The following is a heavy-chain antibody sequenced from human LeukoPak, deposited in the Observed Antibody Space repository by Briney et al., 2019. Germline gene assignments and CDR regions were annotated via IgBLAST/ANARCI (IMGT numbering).Heavy chain of an antibody. CDR3: ARAYYGSGNTYYFDY. J-gene: IGHJ4*02. CDR1: GGSFSGYY. CDR2: INHSGST. V-gene: IGHV4-34*01. D-gene: IGHD3-10*01. Sequence: HPSETLSLTCAVYGGSFSGYYWSWIRQPPGKGLEWIGEINHSGSTNYNPSLKSRVTISVDTSKNQFSLKLSSVTAADTAVYYCARAYYGSGNTYYFDYWGQGTLVTISS.